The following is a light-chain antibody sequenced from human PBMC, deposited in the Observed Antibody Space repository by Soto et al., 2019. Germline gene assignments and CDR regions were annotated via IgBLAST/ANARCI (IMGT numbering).Light chain of an antibody. CDR3: QQYVSSPFT. CDR2: DTS. J-gene: IGKJ2*01. CDR1: QSVGSSY. V-gene: IGKV3-20*01. Sequence: EIVLTQSPGTLSLSPGERATLSCRASQSVGSSYLAWYQQKFGQAPRLLIYDTSSRATGIPDRFSGSGSGTDFTLTISRLESEDFAVYYCQQYVSSPFTFGQGTKLEIK.